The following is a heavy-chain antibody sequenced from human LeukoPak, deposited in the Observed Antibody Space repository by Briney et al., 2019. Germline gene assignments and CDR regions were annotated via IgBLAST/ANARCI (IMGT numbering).Heavy chain of an antibody. J-gene: IGHJ4*02. CDR3: ARDENYGIFFNVDY. V-gene: IGHV1-18*01. D-gene: IGHD4-17*01. Sequence: ASVTVSCKASGYSFVLYGISWVRQAPGEGPEWMGWISGSTGDTKYAQKFQGRVTMTADTSTSTAYMELRSLRSDDTAVYYCARDENYGIFFNVDYWGQGTLVTVSS. CDR1: GYSFVLYG. CDR2: ISGSTGDT.